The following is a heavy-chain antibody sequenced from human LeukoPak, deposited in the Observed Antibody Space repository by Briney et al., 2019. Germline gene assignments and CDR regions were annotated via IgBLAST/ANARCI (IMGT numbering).Heavy chain of an antibody. V-gene: IGHV3-NL1*01. CDR1: GFSFSSYG. Sequence: PGGSLRLSCAASGFSFSSYGMHWVRQAPGKGLEWVSVIYSDGSVSYADSVKGRFTISRDNSKNTLYLQINSLRVEDTAVYYCATWGSGMSVQWGQGTLVTVSS. J-gene: IGHJ4*02. CDR2: IYSDGSVS. CDR3: ATWGSGMSVQ. D-gene: IGHD3-16*01.